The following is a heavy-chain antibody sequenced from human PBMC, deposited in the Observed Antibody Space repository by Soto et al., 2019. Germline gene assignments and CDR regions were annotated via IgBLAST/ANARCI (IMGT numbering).Heavy chain of an antibody. CDR3: ARVASDYINSVDH. D-gene: IGHD4-4*01. Sequence: DVQLLESGGGLVQPGGSLRLSCAASGFTFNAYAMTWVRQAPGQGLEWGSAIGGSGGNRYYAGSVRGRFTISRDNSKDTVDLQMNSLRVEDTAVYYCARVASDYINSVDHWGQGILVSVSS. CDR1: GFTFNAYA. CDR2: IGGSGGNR. J-gene: IGHJ4*02. V-gene: IGHV3-23*01.